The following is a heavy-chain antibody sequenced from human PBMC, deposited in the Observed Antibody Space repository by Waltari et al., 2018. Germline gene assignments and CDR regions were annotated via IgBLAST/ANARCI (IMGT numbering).Heavy chain of an antibody. Sequence: QLQLQESGPGLVKPSETLSLTCAVSGGSISSNNYYWAWIRQPPGKGLEWIGSIYYSGSTYYNPSLKSRVTISVDTSKNHFSLKLGSVTAADTSLYYCARHSAYAGTGYYYGMDVWGQGTTVTVSS. CDR1: GGSISSNNYY. V-gene: IGHV4-39*01. CDR2: IYYSGST. J-gene: IGHJ6*02. CDR3: ARHSAYAGTGYYYGMDV. D-gene: IGHD6-13*01.